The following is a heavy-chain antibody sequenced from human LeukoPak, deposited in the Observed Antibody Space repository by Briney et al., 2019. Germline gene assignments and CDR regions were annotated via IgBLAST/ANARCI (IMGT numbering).Heavy chain of an antibody. Sequence: GGSLRLSCAASGFTFSNDWMHWVRQAPGKGLVWVSRINSDGSSTTSADSVKGRFTISRDNAKNTLYLQMNSLRAEDTAVYYCAKGGATVIDYWGQGTLVTVSS. CDR2: INSDGSST. CDR1: GFTFSNDW. D-gene: IGHD4-17*01. J-gene: IGHJ4*02. V-gene: IGHV3-74*01. CDR3: AKGGATVIDY.